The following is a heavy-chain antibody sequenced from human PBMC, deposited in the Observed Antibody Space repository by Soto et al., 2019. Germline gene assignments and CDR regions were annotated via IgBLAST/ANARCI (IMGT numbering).Heavy chain of an antibody. D-gene: IGHD3-22*01. Sequence: PGGSLRLSCAASGFTFSNAWMSWVRQAPGKGLEWVGRIKSKTDGGTTDYAAPVKGRFTISRDDSKNTLYLQMNSLKTEDTAVYYCTTDWYYYDSSGYQPRYYFDFWGQGTLVTVSS. CDR3: TTDWYYYDSSGYQPRYYFDF. J-gene: IGHJ4*02. CDR1: GFTFSNAW. CDR2: IKSKTDGGTT. V-gene: IGHV3-15*01.